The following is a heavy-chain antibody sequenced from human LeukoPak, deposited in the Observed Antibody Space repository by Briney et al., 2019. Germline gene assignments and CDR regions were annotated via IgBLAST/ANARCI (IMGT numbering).Heavy chain of an antibody. D-gene: IGHD6-13*01. CDR3: ARYLRVSSRLIFPFDY. CDR1: GYTFTGYC. Sequence: GASVKVSCKASGYTFTGYCMHWGRQAPGQGLERMGWINPNSGGTNYAQKFQGRVTMTRDTAISTAYMELSRLRSDDTAVYYCARYLRVSSRLIFPFDYWGQGTLVTVSS. V-gene: IGHV1-2*02. CDR2: INPNSGGT. J-gene: IGHJ4*02.